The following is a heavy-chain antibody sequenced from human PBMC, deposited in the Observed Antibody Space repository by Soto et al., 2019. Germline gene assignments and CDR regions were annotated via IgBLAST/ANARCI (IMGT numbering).Heavy chain of an antibody. CDR2: IYYTGRT. CDR3: ARGKGAGRARDWFGT. D-gene: IGHD2-15*01. V-gene: IGHV4-31*03. CDR1: GGSISFGGYY. J-gene: IGHJ5*02. Sequence: QVQLQESGPGLVKPSQTLSLTCSVSGGSISFGGYYWSWIRQSPGKGLEWIGYIYYTGRTDYNPSPMSRLTMSVDTSRSHFSLKLTSATAADTAIYCCARGKGAGRARDWFGTWGQGILVTVSS.